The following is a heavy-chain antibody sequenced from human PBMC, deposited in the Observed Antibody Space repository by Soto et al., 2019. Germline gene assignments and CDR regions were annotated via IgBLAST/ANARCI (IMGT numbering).Heavy chain of an antibody. CDR2: IHYSGAT. V-gene: IGHV4-39*01. J-gene: IGHJ4*02. CDR3: VSSSTWSLLDY. CDR1: GGSISSRTYY. D-gene: IGHD6-13*01. Sequence: QLQLQESGPGLVKPSETLSLTCNVSGGSISSRTYYWVWIRQPPGKGLEWIGSIHYSGATYYSPSLKSRVTISVDTSKNQFSLKLNSVTAADPAVFYCVSSSTWSLLDYWGQGTLVAVSS.